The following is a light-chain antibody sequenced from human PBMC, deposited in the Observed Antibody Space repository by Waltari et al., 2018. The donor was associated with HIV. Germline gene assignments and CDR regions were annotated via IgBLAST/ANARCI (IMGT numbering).Light chain of an antibody. J-gene: IGKJ2*01. Sequence: DIVMTQSPDSLAVSLGERATINCKSSQSVLSSSNNKNCLAWYQQKPGQPPRLLIYWASTRESGVPDRFSGSGSGTDFTLTISSLQAEDVAVYYCQQYYSTPYTFGGGTKLEIK. CDR1: QSVLSSSNNKNC. CDR2: WAS. V-gene: IGKV4-1*01. CDR3: QQYYSTPYT.